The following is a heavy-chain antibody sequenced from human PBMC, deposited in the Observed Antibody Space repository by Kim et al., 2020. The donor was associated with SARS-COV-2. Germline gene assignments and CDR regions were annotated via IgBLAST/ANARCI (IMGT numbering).Heavy chain of an antibody. Sequence: GGSLRLSCAASGFTFDDYAMHWVRQAPGKGLEWVSLISWDGGSTYYADSVKGRFTISRDNSKNSLYLQMNSLRAEDTALYYCAKVGGDVYIVDAFYIWGQGTMVSVSS. CDR2: ISWDGGST. CDR1: GFTFDDYA. D-gene: IGHD3-16*01. CDR3: AKVGGDVYIVDAFYI. J-gene: IGHJ3*02. V-gene: IGHV3-43D*03.